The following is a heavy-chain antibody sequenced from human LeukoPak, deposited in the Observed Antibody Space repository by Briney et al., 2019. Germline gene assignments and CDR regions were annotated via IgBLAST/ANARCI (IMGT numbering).Heavy chain of an antibody. CDR1: GGSFSGYY. V-gene: IGHV4-34*01. J-gene: IGHJ4*02. D-gene: IGHD2-15*01. Sequence: SETLSLTCAVYGGSFSGYYWSWIRQPPGKGLEWIGEINHSGSTNYNPSLKSRVTISVDTSKNQFSLKLSSVTAADTAVYYCARGRSRYCSGGSCYPELGYWGQGTPVTVSS. CDR2: INHSGST. CDR3: ARGRSRYCSGGSCYPELGY.